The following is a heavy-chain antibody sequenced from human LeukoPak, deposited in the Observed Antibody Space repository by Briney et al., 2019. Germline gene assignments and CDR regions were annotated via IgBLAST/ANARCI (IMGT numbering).Heavy chain of an antibody. CDR3: ARAAEWGGLDY. J-gene: IGHJ4*02. CDR2: MSGSGGTT. V-gene: IGHV3-23*01. D-gene: IGHD3-3*01. CDR1: GFTFTSYA. Sequence: GGSLRLSCAASGFTFTSYAMGWVRQAPGKGLEWVSGMSGSGGTTYYADSVKGRFTISRDYSKDTLYLQMNSLRAEDTAVYYCARAAEWGGLDYWGQGSLVTVSS.